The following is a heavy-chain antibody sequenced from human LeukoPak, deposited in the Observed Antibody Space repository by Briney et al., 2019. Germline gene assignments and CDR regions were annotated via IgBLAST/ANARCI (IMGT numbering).Heavy chain of an antibody. CDR2: IYYSGST. CDR1: GGSISSSSYY. J-gene: IGHJ3*02. Sequence: SETLSLTCTVSGGSISSSSYYWGWIRQPPGTGLEWIGEIYYSGSTNYNPSLKSRITISVDKSKNQFSLKLSSVTAADTAVYYCARERSGSEIFARSFDIWGQGTMVTVSS. D-gene: IGHD3-3*01. V-gene: IGHV4-39*07. CDR3: ARERSGSEIFARSFDI.